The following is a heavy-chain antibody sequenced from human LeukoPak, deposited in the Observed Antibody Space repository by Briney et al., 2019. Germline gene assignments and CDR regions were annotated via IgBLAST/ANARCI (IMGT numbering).Heavy chain of an antibody. Sequence: SQTLSLTCTASGGSINSGGYYWSWIRQSAGKGLEWIGRIYTSGSTNYTPSLKSRVTISVDTSKNQFSLKLSSVTAADTAVYYCARVRGYYYYYYMDVWGKGTTVTVSS. CDR3: ARVRGYYYYYYMDV. CDR2: IYTSGST. J-gene: IGHJ6*03. CDR1: GGSINSGGYY. V-gene: IGHV4-61*02.